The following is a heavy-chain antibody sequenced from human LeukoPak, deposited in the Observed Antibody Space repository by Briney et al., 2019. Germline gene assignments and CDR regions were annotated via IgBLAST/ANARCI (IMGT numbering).Heavy chain of an antibody. D-gene: IGHD2-8*01. V-gene: IGHV1-2*02. CDR2: INPHSGVT. CDR1: GFTFSGYY. Sequence: ASVKVSCKASGFTFSGYYIHWVRQAPGQGPEWMGYINPHSGVTSFPQKFQGRVTLSTDTSISAAYMELSSLISDDTAMYYCVREGNEVLTKNFDHWGQGALFT. J-gene: IGHJ4*02. CDR3: VREGNEVLTKNFDH.